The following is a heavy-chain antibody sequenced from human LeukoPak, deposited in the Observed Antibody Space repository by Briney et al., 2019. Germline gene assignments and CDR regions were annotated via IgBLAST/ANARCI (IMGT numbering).Heavy chain of an antibody. CDR1: GFTFSGYA. D-gene: IGHD5-12*01. CDR2: ISGSGGST. V-gene: IGHV3-23*01. Sequence: PGGSLRLSCAASGFTFSGYAMTWVRQTPGKGLEWVSSISGSGGSTYYADSVRGRFTIPRDNSKNTLYVQMNSLRAEDTAVYYCAKGSRATAPYYYYYMDVWGKGTTVTVSS. CDR3: AKGSRATAPYYYYYMDV. J-gene: IGHJ6*03.